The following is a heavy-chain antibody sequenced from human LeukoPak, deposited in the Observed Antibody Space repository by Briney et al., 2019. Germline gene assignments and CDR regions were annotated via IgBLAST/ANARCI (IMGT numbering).Heavy chain of an antibody. V-gene: IGHV1-2*02. D-gene: IGHD7-27*01. CDR3: ARELISGDNYYFDY. CDR2: INPTSGGT. Sequence: ASVKVSCKASGYSFSGYYIYWVRQAPGQGLEWMGWINPTSGGTNYAQKFQGRVTLTRDTSISTVYMEVTRLRSDDTAMYYCARELISGDNYYFDYWGQGALVTVSS. CDR1: GYSFSGYY. J-gene: IGHJ4*02.